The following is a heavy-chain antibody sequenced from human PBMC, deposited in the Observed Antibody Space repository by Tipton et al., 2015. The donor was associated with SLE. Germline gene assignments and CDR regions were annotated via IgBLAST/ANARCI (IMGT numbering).Heavy chain of an antibody. CDR3: AKERLLVTGRFDY. V-gene: IGHV3-7*01. J-gene: IGHJ4*02. Sequence: SLRLSCAASGFSFSNYWMSWVRQASEKGLEWVANIKQDGSEKYYADSVKGRFTISRDNSKNTLYLQMNSLRAEDTAVYYCAKERLLVTGRFDYWGQGTLVTVSS. CDR1: GFSFSNYW. D-gene: IGHD2-21*02. CDR2: IKQDGSEK.